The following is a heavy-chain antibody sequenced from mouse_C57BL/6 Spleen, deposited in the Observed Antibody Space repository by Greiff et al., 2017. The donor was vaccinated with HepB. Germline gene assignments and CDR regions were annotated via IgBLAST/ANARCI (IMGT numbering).Heavy chain of an antibody. CDR2: INPSTGGT. V-gene: IGHV1-42*01. J-gene: IGHJ2*01. CDR1: GYSFTGYY. CDR3: ARPGFDY. Sequence: EVQVVESGPELVKPGASVKISCKASGYSFTGYYMNWVKQSPEKSLEWIGEINPSTGGTTYNQKFKAKATLTVDKSSSTAYMQLKSLTSEDSAVYYCARPGFDYWGQGTTLTVSS.